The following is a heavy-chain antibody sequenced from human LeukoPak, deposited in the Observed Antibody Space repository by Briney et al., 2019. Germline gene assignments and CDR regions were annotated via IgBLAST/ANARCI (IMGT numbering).Heavy chain of an antibody. D-gene: IGHD1-14*01. CDR1: GYTFTGYY. V-gene: IGHV1-2*02. Sequence: GASVKVSCKASGYTFTGYYMRWVRQAPGQGLEWMGWINPNSGGTNYAQKFQGRVTMTRDTSISTAYMELSRLRSDDTAVYYCARDQDGYNQFDYWGQGTLVTVSS. J-gene: IGHJ4*02. CDR2: INPNSGGT. CDR3: ARDQDGYNQFDY.